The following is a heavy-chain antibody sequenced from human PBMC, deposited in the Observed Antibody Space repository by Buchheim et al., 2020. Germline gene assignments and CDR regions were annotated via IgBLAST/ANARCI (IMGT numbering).Heavy chain of an antibody. Sequence: EGQLVESGGGLVRPGGSLRLSCAASGFTFSTSWMHWVRQAPGKGLVWVSRINTDGSITRYADSVKGRFTISRDNAKKTLFLEMNSLRVEDTAVYYCARVGIAARPYDYWGQGTL. CDR3: ARVGIAARPYDY. CDR1: GFTFSTSW. V-gene: IGHV3-74*01. D-gene: IGHD6-6*01. J-gene: IGHJ4*02. CDR2: INTDGSIT.